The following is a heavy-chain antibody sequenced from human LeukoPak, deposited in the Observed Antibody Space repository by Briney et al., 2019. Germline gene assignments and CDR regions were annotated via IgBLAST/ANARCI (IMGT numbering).Heavy chain of an antibody. V-gene: IGHV3-33*06. D-gene: IGHD2-2*01. CDR3: AKDYYAALGAFDY. CDR1: GFTFSSYG. J-gene: IGHJ4*02. Sequence: GRSLRLSCAASGFTFSSYGMPWVRQAPGKGLEWVAVIWYDGSNKYYADSVKGRFTISRDNSKNTLYLQMNSLRAEDTAVYYCAKDYYAALGAFDYWGQGTLVTVSS. CDR2: IWYDGSNK.